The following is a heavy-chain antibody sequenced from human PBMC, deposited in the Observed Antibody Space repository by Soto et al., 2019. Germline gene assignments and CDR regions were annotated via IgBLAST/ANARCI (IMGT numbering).Heavy chain of an antibody. CDR2: IIPIFGTA. CDR3: ARSGGSSSPYYYYYYGMDV. D-gene: IGHD6-6*01. CDR1: GGTFSSYA. J-gene: IGHJ6*02. V-gene: IGHV1-69*06. Sequence: QVQLVRSGAEVKKPGSSVKVSCKASGGTFSSYAISWVRQAPGQGLEWMGGIIPIFGTANYAQKFQGRVTITADKSTSTAYMELSSLRSEDTAVYYCARSGGSSSPYYYYYYGMDVWGQGTTVTVSS.